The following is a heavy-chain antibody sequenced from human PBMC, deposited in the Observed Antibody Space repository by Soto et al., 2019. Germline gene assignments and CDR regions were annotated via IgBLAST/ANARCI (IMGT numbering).Heavy chain of an antibody. J-gene: IGHJ3*02. D-gene: IGHD3-10*01. V-gene: IGHV3-30*18. CDR2: ISSDGNNQ. CDR1: GFTSSSFV. CDR3: AKERGVRDAFDI. Sequence: QVQLVESGGGVVQPGRSLRLSCAASGFTSSSFVIHWVRQAPGKGLEWLAVISSDGNNQYYADSVKGRFTISRDNSKNTLYLQVNSLRAEYTAVYFCAKERGVRDAFDIWGQGTMVTVSS.